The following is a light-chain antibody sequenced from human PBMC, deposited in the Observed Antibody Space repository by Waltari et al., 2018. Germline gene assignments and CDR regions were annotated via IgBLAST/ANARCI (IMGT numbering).Light chain of an antibody. Sequence: DIQMTQSPSTLSASVGDRVTITCRDSQSISSWLAWYQQKPGKAPKLLLYKGSSLESVVPSRFRGSGSGTAFTLTISSLQPDDFASYYCQQYNSYSGDTFGQGTKLEIK. CDR1: QSISSW. CDR2: KGS. V-gene: IGKV1-5*03. CDR3: QQYNSYSGDT. J-gene: IGKJ2*01.